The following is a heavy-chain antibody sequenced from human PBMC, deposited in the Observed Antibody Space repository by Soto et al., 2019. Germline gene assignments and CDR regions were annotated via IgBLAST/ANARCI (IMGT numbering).Heavy chain of an antibody. J-gene: IGHJ4*02. D-gene: IGHD3-22*01. Sequence: QLQLQESGSGLVKPSQTLSLTCAVSGGSISSGGYSWSWIRQPPGTGLEWIGYIYHSGSTYYNPSLKSRVTRSVDRSTNQFSLKLSSVTAADTAVYYCDRSPGSYYDSSGYLDYWGQGTLVTVSS. CDR1: GGSISSGGYS. CDR2: IYHSGST. CDR3: DRSPGSYYDSSGYLDY. V-gene: IGHV4-30-2*01.